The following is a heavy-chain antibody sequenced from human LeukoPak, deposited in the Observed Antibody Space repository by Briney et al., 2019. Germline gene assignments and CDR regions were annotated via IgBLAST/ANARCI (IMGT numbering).Heavy chain of an antibody. Sequence: ASVKVSCKASGGTFSSYAISWVRQAPEQGLEWMGGIIPIFGTANYAQKFQGRVTITADESTSTAYMELSSLRSEDTAVYYCARGGVYCSGGSCYTPFDYWGQGTLVTVSS. CDR1: GGTFSSYA. CDR2: IIPIFGTA. J-gene: IGHJ4*02. CDR3: ARGGVYCSGGSCYTPFDY. V-gene: IGHV1-69*13. D-gene: IGHD2-15*01.